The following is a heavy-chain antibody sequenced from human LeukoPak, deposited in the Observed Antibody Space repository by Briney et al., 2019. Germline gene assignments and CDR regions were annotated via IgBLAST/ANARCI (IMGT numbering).Heavy chain of an antibody. Sequence: SETLSLTCTVSGGSISSSSYYWGWIRQPPGKGLEWIGSIYYGGSTYYNPSLKSRVTISVDTSKNQFSLKLSSVTAADTAVYYCASGPVAMVTWWGQGTLVTVSS. CDR1: GGSISSSSYY. J-gene: IGHJ4*02. CDR2: IYYGGST. V-gene: IGHV4-39*01. D-gene: IGHD5-18*01. CDR3: ASGPVAMVTW.